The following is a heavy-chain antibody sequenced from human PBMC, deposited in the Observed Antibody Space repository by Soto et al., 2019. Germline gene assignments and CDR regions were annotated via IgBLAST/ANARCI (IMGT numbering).Heavy chain of an antibody. J-gene: IGHJ3*02. CDR3: ARDQMAWELPNGAFDI. V-gene: IGHV3-33*01. CDR2: IWYDGSNK. Sequence: GGSLRLSCAASGFTFSSYGMHWVRQAPGKGLEWVAVIWYDGSNKYYADSVKGRFTISRDNSKNTLYLQMNSLRAEDTAVYYCARDQMAWELPNGAFDIWGQGTMVTVSS. CDR1: GFTFSSYG. D-gene: IGHD1-26*01.